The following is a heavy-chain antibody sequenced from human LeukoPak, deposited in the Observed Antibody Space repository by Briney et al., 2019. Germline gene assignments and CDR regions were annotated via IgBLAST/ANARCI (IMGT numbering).Heavy chain of an antibody. Sequence: SETLSLTCSVSGDSISSYYWSWIRQPPGKGLEWIGEINHSGSTNYNPSLKSRVTISVDTSKNQFSLKLSSVTAADTAVYYCARTSTWGYYYYGMDVWGQGTTVTVSS. J-gene: IGHJ6*02. CDR3: ARTSTWGYYYYGMDV. CDR1: GDSISSYY. CDR2: INHSGST. D-gene: IGHD1-26*01. V-gene: IGHV4-34*01.